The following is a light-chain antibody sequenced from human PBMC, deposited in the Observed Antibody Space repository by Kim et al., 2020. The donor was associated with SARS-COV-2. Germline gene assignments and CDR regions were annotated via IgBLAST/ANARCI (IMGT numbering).Light chain of an antibody. Sequence: LTQPASVSGSPGQSITFSCTGTSSDIGAYDYISWFQQHPDKVPKLLIYDISKLPSGASNRFSGFKSGNTAFLTISGLQAEDEADYYCSSFTTSGTFVFGTGTQLTVL. J-gene: IGLJ1*01. V-gene: IGLV2-14*03. CDR1: SSDIGAYDY. CDR3: SSFTTSGTFV. CDR2: DIS.